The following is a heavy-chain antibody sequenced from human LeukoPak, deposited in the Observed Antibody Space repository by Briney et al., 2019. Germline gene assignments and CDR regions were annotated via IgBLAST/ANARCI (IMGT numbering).Heavy chain of an antibody. J-gene: IGHJ4*02. CDR2: INPNSGDT. D-gene: IGHD3-16*01. CDR3: AKTPFGGVAD. Sequence: ASVKVSCKASGYIFTNYYIHWVRQAPGQGLDWMGWINPNSGDTNYAQKFQGRVTMTRDTSINTAYMELSLTSDDTAVYYCAKTPFGGVADWGQGTLVTVSS. V-gene: IGHV1-2*02. CDR1: GYIFTNYY.